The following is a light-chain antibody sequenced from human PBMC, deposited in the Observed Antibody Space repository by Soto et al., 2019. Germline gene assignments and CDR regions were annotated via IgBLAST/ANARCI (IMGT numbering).Light chain of an antibody. CDR2: GAS. CDR3: HQYGSAPWT. V-gene: IGKV3-20*01. Sequence: SVLTHGPRILSLYTGERGALSCRASQSVSSNYVAWYQQKPGQAPRLLISGASNRATGTPDRFRGSGSGTDFTLTISRLEPEDFAVYYCHQYGSAPWTFGQGTKV. CDR1: QSVSSNY. J-gene: IGKJ1*01.